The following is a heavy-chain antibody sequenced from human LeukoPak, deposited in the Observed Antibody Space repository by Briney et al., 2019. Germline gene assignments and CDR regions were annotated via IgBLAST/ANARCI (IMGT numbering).Heavy chain of an antibody. D-gene: IGHD4-23*01. V-gene: IGHV1-18*01. Sequence: GASVKVSCKTSGYTFTTYDINWVRQATGQGLEWMGWISAYNGNTNYAQKLQGRVTMTTGTSTSTAYMELRSLRSDDTAVYYCAREAQTTVVQPRYYYYYYYMDVWGKGTTVTVSS. CDR3: AREAQTTVVQPRYYYYYYYMDV. J-gene: IGHJ6*03. CDR1: GYTFTTYD. CDR2: ISAYNGNT.